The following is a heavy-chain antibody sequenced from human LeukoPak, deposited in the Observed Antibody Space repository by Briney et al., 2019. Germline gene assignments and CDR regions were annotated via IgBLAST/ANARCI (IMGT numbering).Heavy chain of an antibody. CDR1: GFTFSSYG. Sequence: PGGSLRLSCVASGFTFSSYGMSWVRQAPGKGLEWVSGISTGGGRTYYTDSVKGRFTISRDNSKNTLYLQMSSLRAEDTAIYYCAKDRDGGSSTTAKGFDYWAQGTQVTVSS. CDR3: AKDRDGGSSTTAKGFDY. D-gene: IGHD2/OR15-2a*01. CDR2: ISTGGGRT. J-gene: IGHJ4*02. V-gene: IGHV3-23*01.